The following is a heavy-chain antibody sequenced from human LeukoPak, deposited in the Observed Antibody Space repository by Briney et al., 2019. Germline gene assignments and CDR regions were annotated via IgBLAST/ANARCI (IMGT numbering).Heavy chain of an antibody. CDR3: ATSWEHGFDY. D-gene: IGHD1-26*01. Sequence: SETLSLTCTVSGGSISSSSYYWSWIRQPPGKGLEWIGYIYYSGSTNYNPSLKSRVTISVDTSKNQFSLKLSSVTAADTAVYYCATSWEHGFDYWGQGTLVTVSS. J-gene: IGHJ4*02. CDR2: IYYSGST. CDR1: GGSISSSSYY. V-gene: IGHV4-61*01.